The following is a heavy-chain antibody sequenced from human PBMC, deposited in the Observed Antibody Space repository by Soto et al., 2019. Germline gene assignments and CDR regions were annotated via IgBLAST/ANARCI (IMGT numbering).Heavy chain of an antibody. CDR3: ARRSRKVYYDSSGSHYGD. CDR1: GESFSDYY. D-gene: IGHD3-22*01. CDR2: ISHSGST. Sequence: SESLSLTCAVYGESFSDYYWSWIRQPPGKGLEWIGEISHSGSTNYNPSLKSRVTISVDTSKNQFSLKLSSVTAADTAVYYCARRSRKVYYDSSGSHYGDWGQGTLVT. V-gene: IGHV4-34*01. J-gene: IGHJ4*02.